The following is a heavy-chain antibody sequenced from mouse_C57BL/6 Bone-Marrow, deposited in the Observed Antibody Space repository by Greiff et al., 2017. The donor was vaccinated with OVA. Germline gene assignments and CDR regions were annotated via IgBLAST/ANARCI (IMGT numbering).Heavy chain of an antibody. CDR2: ISDGGSYT. V-gene: IGHV5-4*01. CDR3: AREIYYRFAY. CDR1: GFTFSSYA. J-gene: IGHJ3*01. Sequence: EVMLVESGGGLVKPGGSLTLSCAASGFTFSSYAMSWVRQTPEKRLEWVATISDGGSYTYYPDNVKGRFTISRDNAKNNLYLQMSHLKSEDTAMYYCAREIYYRFAYWGQGTLVTVSA. D-gene: IGHD2-1*01.